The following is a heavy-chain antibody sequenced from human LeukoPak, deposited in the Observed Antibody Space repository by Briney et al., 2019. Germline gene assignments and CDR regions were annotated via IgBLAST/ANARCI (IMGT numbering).Heavy chain of an antibody. V-gene: IGHV4-61*02. Sequence: PSETLSLTCTVSGGSISSGSYYWSWIRQPAGKGLEWIVRIYTSGSTNYNPSLKSLVTISVDTSKNQFSLKLSSVTAADTAVYYCAKRGFGYCTNGVCSANWFDHWGQGTLVTVSS. J-gene: IGHJ5*02. CDR2: IYTSGST. CDR3: AKRGFGYCTNGVCSANWFDH. CDR1: GGSISSGSYY. D-gene: IGHD2-8*01.